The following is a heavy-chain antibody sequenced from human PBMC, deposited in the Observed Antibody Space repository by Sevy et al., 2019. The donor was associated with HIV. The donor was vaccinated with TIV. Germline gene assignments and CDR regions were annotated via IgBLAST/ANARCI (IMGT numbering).Heavy chain of an antibody. CDR1: GFSFENYA. Sequence: GGSLRLSCVGSGFSFENYALHWVREAPGKGLEWLTVISFDGTEQHYADSVKGRFTISRDNSKNTAFLQMDSLRVHDTAIYYCARGRLFRGPEVPDFYGPYYFDDWGQGALVTVSS. J-gene: IGHJ4*02. D-gene: IGHD3-10*02. CDR3: ARGRLFRGPEVPDFYGPYYFDD. V-gene: IGHV3-30*04. CDR2: ISFDGTEQ.